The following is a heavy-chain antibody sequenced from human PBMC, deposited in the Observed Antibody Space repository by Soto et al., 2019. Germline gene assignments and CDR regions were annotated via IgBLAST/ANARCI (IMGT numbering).Heavy chain of an antibody. Sequence: ASVKVSCKASGYTFTSYAMHWVRQAPGQRLEWMGWINAGNGNTKYSQKFQGRVTITRDTSASTAYMELSSLRSEDTAVYYCARGLTKAYYGSGSLDYWGQGNLVTVSS. CDR2: INAGNGNT. CDR1: GYTFTSYA. J-gene: IGHJ4*02. V-gene: IGHV1-3*01. CDR3: ARGLTKAYYGSGSLDY. D-gene: IGHD3-10*01.